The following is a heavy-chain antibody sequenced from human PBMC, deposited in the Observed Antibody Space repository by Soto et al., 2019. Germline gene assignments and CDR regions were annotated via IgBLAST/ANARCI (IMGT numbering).Heavy chain of an antibody. V-gene: IGHV3-30*18. D-gene: IGHD6-19*01. Sequence: GGSLRLSCAASGFTFSSYGMHWVRQAPGKGLEWVAVISYDGSNKYYADSVKGRFTISRDNSKNTLYLQMNSLRAEDTAVYYCAKDLVAVAMRAFDIWGQGTMVTVSS. CDR2: ISYDGSNK. CDR1: GFTFSSYG. J-gene: IGHJ3*02. CDR3: AKDLVAVAMRAFDI.